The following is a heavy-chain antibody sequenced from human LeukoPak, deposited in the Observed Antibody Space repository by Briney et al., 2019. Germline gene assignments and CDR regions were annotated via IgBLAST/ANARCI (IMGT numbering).Heavy chain of an antibody. J-gene: IGHJ4*02. Sequence: GGSLRLSCAASGFTVSSNYMSWVRQAPGKGLEWVSVIYSGGSTYYADSVKGRFTISRDYSKNTLYLQMNSLRAEDTAVYYCARDPGDSSGYYRVWYFDYWGQGTLVTVSS. CDR3: ARDPGDSSGYYRVWYFDY. V-gene: IGHV3-66*01. CDR2: IYSGGST. CDR1: GFTVSSNY. D-gene: IGHD3-22*01.